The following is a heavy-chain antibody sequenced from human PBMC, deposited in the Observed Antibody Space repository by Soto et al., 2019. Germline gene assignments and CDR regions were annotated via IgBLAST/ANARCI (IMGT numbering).Heavy chain of an antibody. CDR2: IYYSGST. Sequence: SETLSLTCTVSGGSISSYYWSWIRQPPGKGLEWIGYIYYSGSTNYNPSLKSRVTISVDTSKNQFSLKLSSVTAADTAVYYCARDVCGGLAANWFDPWGQGTLVTVSS. J-gene: IGHJ5*02. D-gene: IGHD3-3*01. V-gene: IGHV4-59*01. CDR1: GGSISSYY. CDR3: ARDVCGGLAANWFDP.